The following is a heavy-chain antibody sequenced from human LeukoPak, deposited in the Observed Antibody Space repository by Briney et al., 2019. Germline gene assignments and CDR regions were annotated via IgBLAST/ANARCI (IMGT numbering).Heavy chain of an antibody. CDR3: MRDTYASSWLWGFDP. J-gene: IGHJ5*02. V-gene: IGHV1-8*02. Sequence: ASVKVSCKASGYTFTNYDINWVRQATGQGLEWMGWMNPNSGNTGYAQKFQGRVTMTRNTSISTAYMELSSLRSGDTAMYYCMRDTYASSWLWGFDPWGQGTLVTVSS. D-gene: IGHD6-13*01. CDR2: MNPNSGNT. CDR1: GYTFTNYD.